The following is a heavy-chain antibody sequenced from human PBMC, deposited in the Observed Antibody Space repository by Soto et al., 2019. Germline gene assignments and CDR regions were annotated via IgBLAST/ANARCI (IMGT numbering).Heavy chain of an antibody. Sequence: QVRLVQSGAEVKKPGSSVKVSCKASGGTFSNYAISWVRQAPGQGLEWMGGIILPFGTANYAENFQDRVSITAEAAMTPTYMQLRGLRSEDTAVYYCARGTDYEGYFDYWGQGTLVTVST. CDR3: ARGTDYEGYFDY. V-gene: IGHV1-69*12. J-gene: IGHJ4*02. CDR1: GGTFSNYA. D-gene: IGHD4-17*01. CDR2: IILPFGTA.